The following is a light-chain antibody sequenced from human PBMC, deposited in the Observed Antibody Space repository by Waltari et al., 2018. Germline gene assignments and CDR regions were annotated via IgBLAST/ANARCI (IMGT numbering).Light chain of an antibody. Sequence: DIQMTQSPSSLSASVGDRVTITCRASQGIRNWLAWYQQKPGKAPKLLIYRASNLETGVPSRFSGSGSGTDCTLTISSLQPEDIATYYCQQHDNSPYSFGQGTKVEIK. CDR1: QGIRNW. CDR2: RAS. J-gene: IGKJ2*03. V-gene: IGKV1-33*01. CDR3: QQHDNSPYS.